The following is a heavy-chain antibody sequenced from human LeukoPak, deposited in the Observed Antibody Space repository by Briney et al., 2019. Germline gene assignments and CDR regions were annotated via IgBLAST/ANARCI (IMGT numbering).Heavy chain of an antibody. V-gene: IGHV4-59*01. Sequence: SETLSLTYTVSGGSISSYYWSWIRQPPGKGLEWIGYIYYSGGTNYNPSLKSRVTISVDTSKNQFSLKLSSVTAADTAVYYCARGQTMVRGVIITPSYYYMDVWGKGTTVTVSS. D-gene: IGHD3-10*01. J-gene: IGHJ6*03. CDR3: ARGQTMVRGVIITPSYYYMDV. CDR1: GGSISSYY. CDR2: IYYSGGT.